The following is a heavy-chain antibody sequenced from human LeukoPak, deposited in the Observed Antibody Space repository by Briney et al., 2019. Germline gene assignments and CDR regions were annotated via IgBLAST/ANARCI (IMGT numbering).Heavy chain of an antibody. J-gene: IGHJ5*02. CDR3: AKDKLTTGTGWFDP. Sequence: GGSLRLSCAASGSTFSSYAMSWVRQAPGKGLEWVSAISGSGGSTYYADSVKGRFTISRDNSKNTLYLQMNRLRAEDTAVYYCAKDKLTTGTGWFDPWGQGTLVTVSS. D-gene: IGHD1-1*01. CDR1: GSTFSSYA. CDR2: ISGSGGST. V-gene: IGHV3-23*01.